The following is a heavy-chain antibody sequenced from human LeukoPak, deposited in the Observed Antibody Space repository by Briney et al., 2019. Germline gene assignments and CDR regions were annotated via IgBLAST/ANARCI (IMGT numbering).Heavy chain of an antibody. CDR1: GGSISSYY. V-gene: IGHV4-59*01. CDR2: IYYSGST. D-gene: IGHD3-10*01. Sequence: TSETLSLTCTVSGGSISSYYWSWIRQPPGKGLEWIGYIYYSGSTNYNPSLKSRVTISVDTSKNQFSLKLSSVTAADTAVYYCARRRYYYGSEAPAFDIWGQGTMVTVSS. CDR3: ARRRYYYGSEAPAFDI. J-gene: IGHJ3*02.